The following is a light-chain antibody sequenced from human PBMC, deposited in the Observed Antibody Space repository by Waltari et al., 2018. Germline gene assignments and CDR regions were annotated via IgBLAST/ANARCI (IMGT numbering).Light chain of an antibody. J-gene: IGLJ2*01. V-gene: IGLV2-14*01. CDR2: DVS. CDR1: SHERGGYDF. Sequence: QSALTQPAYMHGSPGQPITISCPGTSHERGGYDFSPWYQQHPGKSPRLIIFDVSLRPSGVSGRFSGSKSGNTASLSISGLQADDEADYFCSSYTDINIALIFGGGTKVTVL. CDR3: SSYTDINIALI.